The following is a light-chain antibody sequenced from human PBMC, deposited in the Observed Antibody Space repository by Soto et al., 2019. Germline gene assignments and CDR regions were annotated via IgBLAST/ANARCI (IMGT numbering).Light chain of an antibody. CDR2: KDS. J-gene: IGLJ3*02. V-gene: IGLV3-27*01. CDR3: YSTADNNWV. Sequence: SSELTQSSSVSVSPGQTARITCSGDVLAKKHARWWQQKPGQAPVVLLYKDSERPPGIPERFSGSSSGTTVTLTISGAQVDDEADYYCYSTADNNWVSGGGTKLTVL. CDR1: VLAKKH.